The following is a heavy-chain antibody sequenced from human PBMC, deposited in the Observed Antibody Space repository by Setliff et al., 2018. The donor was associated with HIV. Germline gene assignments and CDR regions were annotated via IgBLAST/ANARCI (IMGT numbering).Heavy chain of an antibody. Sequence: TLSLTCTVSGGSISGHYWSWIRQPPGKGLEWIAYIFYTGSTNYNPSLKSRVTISVDTSKNQFFLKLSSVTAADTAVYYCVRGYCSSTTCYDDYYYMDVWGKGSAVTVSS. D-gene: IGHD2-2*01. J-gene: IGHJ6*03. V-gene: IGHV4-59*11. CDR3: VRGYCSSTTCYDDYYYMDV. CDR2: IFYTGST. CDR1: GGSISGHY.